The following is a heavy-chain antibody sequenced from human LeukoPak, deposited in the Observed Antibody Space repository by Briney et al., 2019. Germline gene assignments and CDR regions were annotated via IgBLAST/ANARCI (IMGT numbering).Heavy chain of an antibody. CDR3: ARISSGWYGAFDY. J-gene: IGHJ4*02. D-gene: IGHD6-19*01. CDR1: GGSISSSSYY. Sequence: SETLSLTCTVSGGSISSSSYYWGWIRQPPGKGLEWVGSIYYSGSTYYNPSLKSRVTISVDTSKNQFSLKLSSVTAADTAVYYCARISSGWYGAFDYWGQGTLVTVSS. CDR2: IYYSGST. V-gene: IGHV4-39*01.